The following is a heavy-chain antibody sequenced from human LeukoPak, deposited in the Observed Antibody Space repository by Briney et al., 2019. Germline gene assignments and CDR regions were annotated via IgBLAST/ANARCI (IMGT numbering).Heavy chain of an antibody. J-gene: IGHJ4*02. CDR3: TRGSSSQDY. V-gene: IGHV3-30-3*01. CDR2: ISYDGSNK. Sequence: SGGSLRLSCAASGFTFSSYAMHWVRQAPGKGLEWVAVISYDGSNKYYADSVKGRFTISRDNSKNTLYLQMNSLRAEDTAVYYCTRGSSSQDYWGQGTLVTVS. D-gene: IGHD6-13*01. CDR1: GFTFSSYA.